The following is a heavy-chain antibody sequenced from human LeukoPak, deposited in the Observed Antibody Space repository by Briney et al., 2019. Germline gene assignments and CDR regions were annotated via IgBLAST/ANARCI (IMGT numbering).Heavy chain of an antibody. V-gene: IGHV7-4-1*02. CDR3: AREGDSSSWIPEGVNWFDP. D-gene: IGHD6-13*01. CDR1: GYTFTSYA. CDR2: INTNTGNP. J-gene: IGHJ5*02. Sequence: ASVKVSCKASGYTFTSYAMNWVRQAPGQGLEWMGWINTNTGNPTYAQGFTGRFVFSLDTSVSTAYLQISSLKAEDTAVYYCAREGDSSSWIPEGVNWFDPWGQGTLVTVSS.